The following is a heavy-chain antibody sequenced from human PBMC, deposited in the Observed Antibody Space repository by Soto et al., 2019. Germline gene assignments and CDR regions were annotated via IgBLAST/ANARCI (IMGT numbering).Heavy chain of an antibody. Sequence: EVPLVESGGGLVQPGRSLRLSCAASGFTFDDYAMHWVRQARGKGLEWVSGISWSSGSIGYADSVEGRFTISRDNAKNTRDLQMNSLRGEDTALSYCAKGLPTVAGISLVNYYYYSMAVWGKGTTVTVSS. D-gene: IGHD6-19*01. CDR1: GFTFDDYA. CDR3: AKGLPTVAGISLVNYYYYSMAV. CDR2: ISWSSGSI. V-gene: IGHV3-9*01. J-gene: IGHJ6*03.